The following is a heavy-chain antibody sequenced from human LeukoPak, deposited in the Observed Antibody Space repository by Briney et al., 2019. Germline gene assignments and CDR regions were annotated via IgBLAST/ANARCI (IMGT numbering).Heavy chain of an antibody. CDR2: IYYSGST. CDR1: GGPLSNYY. V-gene: IGHV4-59*12. CDR3: ARDLGQWLVKYYFDY. Sequence: SETLSLTCTVSGGPLSNYYWSWIRLPPGKGLEWIVYIYYSGSTNYNPSLKSRVTISVDTSKNQFSLKLSSVTAADTAVYYCARDLGQWLVKYYFDYWGQGTLVTVSS. D-gene: IGHD6-19*01. J-gene: IGHJ4*02.